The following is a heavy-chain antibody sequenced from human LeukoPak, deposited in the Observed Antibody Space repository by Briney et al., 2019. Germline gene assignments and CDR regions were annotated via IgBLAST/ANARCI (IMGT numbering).Heavy chain of an antibody. CDR1: GYSISSGYY. J-gene: IGHJ4*02. V-gene: IGHV4-38-2*02. CDR2: IYHSGST. CDR3: ARGRVVPAAMGAAGAFDY. Sequence: SETLSLTCTVSGYSISSGYYWGWIRQPPGKGLEWIGSIYHSGSTYYNPSLKSRVTISVDTSKNQFSLKLSSVTAADTAVYYCARGRVVPAAMGAAGAFDYWGQGTPVTVSS. D-gene: IGHD2-2*01.